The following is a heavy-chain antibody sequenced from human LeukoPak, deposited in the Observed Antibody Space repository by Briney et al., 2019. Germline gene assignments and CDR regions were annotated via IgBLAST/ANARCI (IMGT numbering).Heavy chain of an antibody. D-gene: IGHD3/OR15-3a*01. V-gene: IGHV3-30-3*01. CDR1: GFTFSSYA. Sequence: PGGSLRLSCAASGFTFSSYAMHWVRQAPGKGLEWVAVISYDGSNKYYADSVKGRFTISRDNSKNTLYLQMDSLRAEDTAVYYCAREGLAFDIWGQGTMVTVSS. J-gene: IGHJ3*02. CDR3: AREGLAFDI. CDR2: ISYDGSNK.